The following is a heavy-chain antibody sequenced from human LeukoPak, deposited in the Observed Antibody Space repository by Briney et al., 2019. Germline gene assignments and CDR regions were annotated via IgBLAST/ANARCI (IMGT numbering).Heavy chain of an antibody. CDR1: GFTFNTYG. Sequence: GSLRLSCAGSGFTFNTYGQNWVRQAPGKGLEWVSSTFGSGAATYYADSVKGRFTISRDNSKNILYLQLNSLRAEDTAIYYCARDLRICPRKYDSSSHPFDYWGQGTLVTVSS. CDR3: ARDLRICPRKYDSSSHPFDY. CDR2: TFGSGAAT. D-gene: IGHD3-22*01. J-gene: IGHJ4*02. V-gene: IGHV3-23*01.